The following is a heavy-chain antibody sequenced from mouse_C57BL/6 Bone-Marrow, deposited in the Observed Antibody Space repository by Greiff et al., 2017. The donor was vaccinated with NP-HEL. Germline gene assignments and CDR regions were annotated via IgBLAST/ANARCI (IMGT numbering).Heavy chain of an antibody. CDR3: AREASGGYYDWYFDV. J-gene: IGHJ1*03. CDR2: INYDGSST. Sequence: EVKLVESEGGLVQPGSSMKLSCTASGFTFSDYYMAWVRQVPEKGLEWVANINYDGSSTYYLDSLKSRFIISRDNAKNILYLQMSSLKSEDTATYYCAREASGGYYDWYFDVWGTGTTVTVSS. CDR1: GFTFSDYY. V-gene: IGHV5-16*01. D-gene: IGHD2-3*01.